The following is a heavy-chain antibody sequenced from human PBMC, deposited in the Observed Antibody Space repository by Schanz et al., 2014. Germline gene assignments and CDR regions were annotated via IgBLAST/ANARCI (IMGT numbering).Heavy chain of an antibody. CDR1: GGTFSSYT. Sequence: QVQLVQSGAEVKKPGSSVKVSCTASGGTFSSYTISWVRQAPGQGLEWMGRISSIHGIPNYAQKFQGRVTFTTDKSTSTAYMKLSNLKSEDTAGYSCARGPLGTSPWGQGTLVTVSS. D-gene: IGHD5-12*01. V-gene: IGHV1-69*02. J-gene: IGHJ5*02. CDR2: ISSIHGIP. CDR3: ARGPLGTSP.